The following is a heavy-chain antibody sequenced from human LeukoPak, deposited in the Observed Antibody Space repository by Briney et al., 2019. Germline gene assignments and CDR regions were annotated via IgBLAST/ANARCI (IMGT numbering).Heavy chain of an antibody. D-gene: IGHD3-10*01. CDR1: GFTFSSYA. CDR2: IYGGGST. CDR3: ARDYYGSGSYWEYSDY. V-gene: IGHV3-66*01. J-gene: IGHJ4*02. Sequence: PGGSLRLSCAASGFTFSSYAMSWVRQAPGKGLEWVSVIYGGGSTFYADSVKGRFTISRDNSKNTLYLQMNSLRAEDTAVYYCARDYYGSGSYWEYSDYWGQGTLVTVSS.